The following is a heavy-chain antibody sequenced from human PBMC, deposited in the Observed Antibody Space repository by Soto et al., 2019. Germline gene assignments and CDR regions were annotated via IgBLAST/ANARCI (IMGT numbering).Heavy chain of an antibody. CDR2: IKPSGDST. D-gene: IGHD3-10*01. V-gene: IGHV1-46*01. CDR3: ARDWEFGF. CDR1: GYAFSGFY. J-gene: IGHJ4*02. Sequence: QVQLVQSGAEVKKPGASVKVSCKASGYAFSGFYMHWVRQAPGQGLEWMGVIKPSGDSTTYAQKFQGRLTMTKDTSTSTLYMELSSLRSEDTAVYYCARDWEFGFWGQGTLVTVSS.